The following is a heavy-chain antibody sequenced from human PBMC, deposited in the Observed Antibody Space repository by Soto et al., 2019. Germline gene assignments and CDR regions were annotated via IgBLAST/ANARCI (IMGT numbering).Heavy chain of an antibody. J-gene: IGHJ4*02. CDR3: ARGIIPNAVSKWELST. Sequence: GXSVKVSCKAFGGPFISYAISWVRQSPGQGLEWMGGIIPIFGTASYAQKFQGRVTITADKSTSTAYMELSSLRSEDTAVYYCARGIIPNAVSKWELSTWGQGTLVTVSS. CDR1: GGPFISYA. V-gene: IGHV1-69*06. CDR2: IIPIFGTA. D-gene: IGHD1-26*01.